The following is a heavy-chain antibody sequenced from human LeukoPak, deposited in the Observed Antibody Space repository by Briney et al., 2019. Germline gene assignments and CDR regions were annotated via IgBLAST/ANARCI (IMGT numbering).Heavy chain of an antibody. Sequence: GGSLRLSCAASGFTVSSNYMSWVRQAPGKGLEWVSVIYSGGSTYYADSVKGRFTISRDNSKNTLYLQMNNLRAEDTAVYYCAREEYCSGGSCYSGYYGMDVWGQGTTVTVSS. CDR1: GFTVSSNY. CDR2: IYSGGST. J-gene: IGHJ6*02. D-gene: IGHD2-15*01. V-gene: IGHV3-53*01. CDR3: AREEYCSGGSCYSGYYGMDV.